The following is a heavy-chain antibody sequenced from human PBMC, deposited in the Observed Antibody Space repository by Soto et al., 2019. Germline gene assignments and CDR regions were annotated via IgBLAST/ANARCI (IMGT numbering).Heavy chain of an antibody. V-gene: IGHV1-46*01. Sequence: ASVKVSCKASGYLFTAYSMHWVRLAPGQGLEWMGVVNTSGGSTKYAQNFQGRVTMTRDTSTTTLYMELSSLRSDDTAIYYCAREENCSGGTCYSEYFHRWGQGTLVTVSS. J-gene: IGHJ1*01. CDR1: GYLFTAYS. D-gene: IGHD2-15*01. CDR2: VNTSGGST. CDR3: AREENCSGGTCYSEYFHR.